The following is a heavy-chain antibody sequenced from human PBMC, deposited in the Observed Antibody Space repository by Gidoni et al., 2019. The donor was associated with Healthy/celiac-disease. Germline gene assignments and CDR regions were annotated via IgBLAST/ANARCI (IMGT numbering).Heavy chain of an antibody. CDR1: GCSIRSSNW. J-gene: IGHJ4*02. D-gene: IGHD6-6*01. CDR3: ARVPKYSSSSGQVY. CDR2: IYHSGGT. V-gene: IGHV4-4*02. Sequence: QVQLQESGPGLVKPSGTLSLTCAVSGCSIRSSNWWSWVRQPPGKGLEWVGEIYHSGGTNYNPSLKSRVTISVDKSKNQFSLKLSSVTAADTAVYYCARVPKYSSSSGQVYWGQGTLVTVSS.